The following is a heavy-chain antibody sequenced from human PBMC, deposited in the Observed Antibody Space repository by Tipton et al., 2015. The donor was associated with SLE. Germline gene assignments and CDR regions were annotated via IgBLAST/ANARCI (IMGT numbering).Heavy chain of an antibody. D-gene: IGHD1-26*01. CDR3: ARTLGAIAHTVYDAFDI. J-gene: IGHJ3*02. Sequence: TLSLTCTVSGGSITIADYYWGWIRQPPGKGLEWIGSIYYNGNTYYNPSLKSRVTLSVDTSKNQFSRKMSSVTAADTAVYYCARTLGAIAHTVYDAFDIWGQGKMVTVSS. V-gene: IGHV4-39*07. CDR2: IYYNGNT. CDR1: GGSITIADYY.